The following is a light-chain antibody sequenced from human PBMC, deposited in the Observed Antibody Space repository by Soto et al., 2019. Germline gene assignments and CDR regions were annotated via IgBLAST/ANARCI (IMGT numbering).Light chain of an antibody. CDR2: AAS. V-gene: IGKV1-16*02. Sequence: DIQMTQSPSSLSADVGDRVTINCRASQGINNSVAWFQQKPGKAPKSLLYAASSLQSGAPSKFSGSGSGTDFTLTISSLQPEDSATYYCQQYNSYPLTFGGGTRVEI. CDR1: QGINNS. J-gene: IGKJ4*01. CDR3: QQYNSYPLT.